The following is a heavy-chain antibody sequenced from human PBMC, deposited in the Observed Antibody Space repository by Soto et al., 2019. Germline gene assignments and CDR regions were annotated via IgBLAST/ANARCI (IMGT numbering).Heavy chain of an antibody. CDR1: GGSFSGYY. CDR3: AREMHYYGSGSLYYYYYGMDV. Sequence: SETLSLTCAVYGGSFSGYYWSWIRQPPGKWLEWIGEINHSGSTNYNPSLKSRVTISVDTSKNQFSLKLSSVTAADTAVYYCAREMHYYGSGSLYYYYYGMDVWGQGXTVTVSS. CDR2: INHSGST. V-gene: IGHV4-34*01. D-gene: IGHD3-10*01. J-gene: IGHJ6*02.